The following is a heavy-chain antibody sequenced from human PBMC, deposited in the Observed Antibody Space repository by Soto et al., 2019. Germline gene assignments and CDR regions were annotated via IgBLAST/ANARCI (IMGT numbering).Heavy chain of an antibody. CDR3: ARVMRYFDSSYRGINWFDP. V-gene: IGHV4-31*03. Sequence: SETLSLTCTVSGGSISSGGYYWSWIRQHPGKGLEWIGYIYYSGSTYYNPSLKSRVTISVDTSKNQFSLKLSSVTAADTAVYYCARVMRYFDSSYRGINWFDPWGQGTLVTVSS. D-gene: IGHD3-9*01. J-gene: IGHJ5*02. CDR2: IYYSGST. CDR1: GGSISSGGYY.